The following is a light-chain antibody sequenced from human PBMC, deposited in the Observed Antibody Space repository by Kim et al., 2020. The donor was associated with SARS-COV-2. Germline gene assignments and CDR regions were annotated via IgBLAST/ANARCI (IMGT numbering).Light chain of an antibody. CDR2: AAS. CDR3: LQHSYYPWT. V-gene: IGKV1-6*02. CDR1: RDIKND. J-gene: IGKJ1*01. Sequence: AIQMTQSPSSLSASIGDRVTITCRASRDIKNDLTWLQQKPGEAPKLLIFAASSLQSRVPSRFSGSGSGTDFSLTIDSLQPEDFATYVCLQHSYYPWTFGPGTKVDIK.